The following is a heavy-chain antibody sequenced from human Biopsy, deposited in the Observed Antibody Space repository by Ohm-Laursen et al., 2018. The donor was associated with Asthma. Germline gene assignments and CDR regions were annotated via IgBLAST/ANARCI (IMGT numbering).Heavy chain of an antibody. CDR3: ARVASYGDLYFGIDV. J-gene: IGHJ6*02. D-gene: IGHD4-17*01. Sequence: TLSLTCIVGGAYIGSRDHHWSWIRQSPGTGLEWIGFVFWSVTTHCNRSLERRLSISIDTTRNEFSMTLRSVTAADTAVYFCARVASYGDLYFGIDVWGPGTTVSVS. CDR1: GAYIGSRDHH. CDR2: VFWSVTT. V-gene: IGHV4-30-4*01.